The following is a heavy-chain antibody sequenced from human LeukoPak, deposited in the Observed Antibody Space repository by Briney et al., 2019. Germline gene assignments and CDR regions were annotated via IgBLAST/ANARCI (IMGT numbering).Heavy chain of an antibody. CDR3: ARRGVAIVVVPAAIRRANWFDP. J-gene: IGHJ5*02. CDR1: GGSFSGYY. Sequence: SETLSLTCAVYGGSFSGYYWGWIRQPPGKGLEWIGEINHSGSTNYNPSLKSRVTISVDTSKNQFSLKLSSVTAADTAVYYCARRGVAIVVVPAAIRRANWFDPWGQGTLVTVSS. CDR2: INHSGST. V-gene: IGHV4-34*01. D-gene: IGHD2-2*03.